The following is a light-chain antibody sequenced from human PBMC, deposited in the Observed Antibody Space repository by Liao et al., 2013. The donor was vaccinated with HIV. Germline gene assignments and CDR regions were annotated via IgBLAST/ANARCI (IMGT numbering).Light chain of an antibody. V-gene: IGLV3-21*01. CDR2: YDN. CDR3: QVWDRGPAL. Sequence: SYLLTQPSSVSVAPGTTATITCGGDNIGGRSVHWYQHKAGQAPHLVISYDNDRPSGIPARFSGSSSGNTGTLTISGTQPMDEGDYYCQVWDRGPALFGGGTKLTVL. J-gene: IGLJ2*01. CDR1: NIGGRS.